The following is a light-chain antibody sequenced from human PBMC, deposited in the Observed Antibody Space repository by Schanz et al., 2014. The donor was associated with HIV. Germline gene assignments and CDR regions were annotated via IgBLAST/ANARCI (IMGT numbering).Light chain of an antibody. CDR1: QSISNN. CDR2: GAF. V-gene: IGKV3-15*01. Sequence: EIVMTQSPATLYVSPGEGATLSCRASQSISNNLAWYQHKPGQAPRLLIYGAFTRATGIPVRFSGRGSGTDFTLTISRLEPEDFAVYFCQYFGNSGGTFGGGTKVEIK. CDR3: QYFGNSGGT. J-gene: IGKJ4*01.